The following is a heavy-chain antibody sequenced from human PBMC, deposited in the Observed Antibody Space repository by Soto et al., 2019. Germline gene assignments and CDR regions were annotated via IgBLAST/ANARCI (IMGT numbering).Heavy chain of an antibody. D-gene: IGHD3-3*01. J-gene: IGHJ5*02. CDR1: GYSFTNYW. CDR3: ARLEWLSLAAWFDP. CDR2: IYPDDSDT. V-gene: IGHV5-51*01. Sequence: GESLKISCKGSGYSFTNYWIGWVRQMPGKGLEWMGMIYPDDSDTKYSPSFQGQVTFSADKSINTAYLQWSSLKASDTAIYYCARLEWLSLAAWFDPWGQGTLVPSPQ.